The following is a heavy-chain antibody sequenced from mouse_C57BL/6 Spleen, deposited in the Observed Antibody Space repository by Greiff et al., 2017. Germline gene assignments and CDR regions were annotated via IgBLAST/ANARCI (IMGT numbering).Heavy chain of an antibody. Sequence: EVKLVESGGGLVKPGGSLKLSCAASGFTFSSYTMSWVRQTPEKRLEWVATISGGGGNTYYPDSVKGRFIISRDNAKNTLYLQMSSLRSEDTALYYCARQDYYGSHFDYWGQGTTLTVSS. J-gene: IGHJ2*01. D-gene: IGHD1-1*01. CDR2: ISGGGGNT. V-gene: IGHV5-9*01. CDR1: GFTFSSYT. CDR3: ARQDYYGSHFDY.